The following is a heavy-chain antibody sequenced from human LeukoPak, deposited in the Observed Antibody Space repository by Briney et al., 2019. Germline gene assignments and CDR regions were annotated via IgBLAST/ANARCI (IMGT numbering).Heavy chain of an antibody. CDR2: IYASGNT. CDR1: GGSISRYY. CDR3: ATAAYYYMDV. V-gene: IGHV4-4*07. Sequence: PSETLSLTCTVSGGSISRYYCSWIRQSAGKRLEWIGRIYASGNTNYNPSLKRRVTMSGDTSKNQFSLRLSSVTAADTAVYYCATAAYYYMDVWDKGTTVTVSS. J-gene: IGHJ6*03.